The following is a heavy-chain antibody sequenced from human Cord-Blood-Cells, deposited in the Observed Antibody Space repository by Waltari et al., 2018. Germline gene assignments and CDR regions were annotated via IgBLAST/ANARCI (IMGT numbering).Heavy chain of an antibody. J-gene: IGHJ3*02. CDR3: ARGYEDDILTGYYAFDI. D-gene: IGHD3-9*01. Sequence: QVQLQQWGAGLLKPSETLSLTCAVYGGSFSGYYWSWIRQPPGKGLEWLGEINHRGSTTYNPALKGRVTISGDTSKNQFSLKLSSVTAADTAVYYCARGYEDDILTGYYAFDIWGQGTMVTVSS. CDR2: INHRGST. CDR1: GGSFSGYY. V-gene: IGHV4-34*01.